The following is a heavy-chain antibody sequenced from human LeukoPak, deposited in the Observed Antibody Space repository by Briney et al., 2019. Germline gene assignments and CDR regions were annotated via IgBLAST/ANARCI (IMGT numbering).Heavy chain of an antibody. J-gene: IGHJ2*01. D-gene: IGHD2-15*01. CDR1: GGSISSSSSY. CDR2: IYYSGST. CDR3: ARVGDIVVVVATDWYFDL. Sequence: SETLSLTCTVSGGSISSSSSYWGWIRQPPGKGLEWIGSIYYSGSTYYNPSLKSRVTISVDTSKNQFSLKLSSVTAADTAVYYCARVGDIVVVVATDWYFDLWGRGTLVTVSS. V-gene: IGHV4-39*01.